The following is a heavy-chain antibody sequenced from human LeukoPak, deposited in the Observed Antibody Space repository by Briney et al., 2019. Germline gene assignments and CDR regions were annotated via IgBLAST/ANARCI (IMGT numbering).Heavy chain of an antibody. CDR3: ARSLSPRVKTTTVYYFDY. CDR2: IIPIFGTA. V-gene: IGHV1-69*13. CDR1: GGTFSSYA. D-gene: IGHD4-17*01. J-gene: IGHJ4*02. Sequence: GASVTVSCKASGGTFSSYAISWVRQAPGQGLEWMGGIIPIFGTANYAQKFQGRVTITADESTSTAYMELSSLRSEDTAVYYCARSLSPRVKTTTVYYFDYWGQGTLVTVSS.